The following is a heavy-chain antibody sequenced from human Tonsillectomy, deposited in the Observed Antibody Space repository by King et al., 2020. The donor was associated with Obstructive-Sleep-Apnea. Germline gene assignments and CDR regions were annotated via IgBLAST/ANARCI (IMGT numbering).Heavy chain of an antibody. Sequence: VQLVESGGGVVQPGGSLRLSCVASEFTFSNYGMHWVRQAPGKGLEWVAFIRYDGSKKDYADSVKGRFTISRENSKNMVYLQMNSLTAENTAVYYCAGEGDSGYAFDYWGQGILVTVSS. V-gene: IGHV3-30*02. CDR2: IRYDGSKK. D-gene: IGHD5-12*01. CDR3: AGEGDSGYAFDY. J-gene: IGHJ4*02. CDR1: EFTFSNYG.